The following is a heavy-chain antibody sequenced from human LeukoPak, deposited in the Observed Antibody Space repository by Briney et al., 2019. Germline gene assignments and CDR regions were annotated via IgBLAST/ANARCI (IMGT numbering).Heavy chain of an antibody. CDR2: ISYDGSNK. CDR3: ATHDYYGSGSYYG. D-gene: IGHD3-10*01. V-gene: IGHV3-30*03. J-gene: IGHJ4*02. Sequence: PGGSLRLSCAASGFTFSSYGMHWVRQAPGKGLEWLAVISYDGSNKYYADSVKGRFTISRDNSKNTLYLQMNSLRAEDTAVYYCATHDYYGSGSYYGWGQGTLVTVSS. CDR1: GFTFSSYG.